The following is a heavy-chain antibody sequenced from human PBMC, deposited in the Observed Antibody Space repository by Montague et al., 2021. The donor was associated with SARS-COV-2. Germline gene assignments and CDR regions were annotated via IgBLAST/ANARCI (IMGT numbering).Heavy chain of an antibody. J-gene: IGHJ5*02. CDR2: INHSGST. V-gene: IGHV4-34*01. Sequence: SETLSLTCAVYGGSFSGYYWSWIRQPPGKGLEWIGEINHSGSTNYNPSLKSRVTISVDTSKNQFSLKLSSVTAADTAVYYCARGLVGLLWFGENYVWGNWFDLWGQGTLVTVSS. CDR3: ARGLVGLLWFGENYVWGNWFDL. CDR1: GGSFSGYY. D-gene: IGHD3-10*01.